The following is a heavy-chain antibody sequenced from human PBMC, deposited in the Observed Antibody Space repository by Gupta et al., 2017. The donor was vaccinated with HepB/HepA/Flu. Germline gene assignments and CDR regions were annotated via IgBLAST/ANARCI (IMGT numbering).Heavy chain of an antibody. CDR3: ARDGPDYGNYINFDY. CDR2: ISAYNGKT. CDR1: GYNFRSYG. Sequence: QVQLVQSGGEVKKPVASVKVSCKASGYNFRSYGISWIRQAPGQGLEWMAWISAYNGKTNYAQNFQGRVTMTTDTSTSTAYMELRSLRSGDTAIYYCARDGPDYGNYINFDYGGQGTLVTVSS. V-gene: IGHV1-18*01. J-gene: IGHJ4*02. D-gene: IGHD4-11*01.